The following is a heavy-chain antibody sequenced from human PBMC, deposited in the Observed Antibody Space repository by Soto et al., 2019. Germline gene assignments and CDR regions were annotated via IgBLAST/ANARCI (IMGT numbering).Heavy chain of an antibody. CDR2: MNPNSGNT. CDR1: GYTFTSYD. J-gene: IGHJ3*02. Sequence: ASVKVSCKASGYTFTSYDINWVRQATGQGLEWMGWMNPNSGNTGYAQKFQGRVTMTRNTSISTAYMELSSLRSEDTAVYYCARSVVVVVAASHAFDIWGQGTMVTVSS. CDR3: ARSVVVVVAASHAFDI. D-gene: IGHD2-15*01. V-gene: IGHV1-8*01.